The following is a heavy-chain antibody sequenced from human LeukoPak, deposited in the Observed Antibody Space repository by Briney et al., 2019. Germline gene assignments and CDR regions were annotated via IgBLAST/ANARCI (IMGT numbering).Heavy chain of an antibody. CDR1: GGTFSSYA. D-gene: IGHD3-16*02. Sequence: ASVKVSCKASGGTFSSYAISWVRQATGQGLEWMGWMNPNSGNTGYAQKFQGRVTMTRNTSISTAYMELSSLRSEDTAVYYCARRVSMITFGGVIVNSYGMDVWGHGTTVTVSS. J-gene: IGHJ6*02. V-gene: IGHV1-8*02. CDR2: MNPNSGNT. CDR3: ARRVSMITFGGVIVNSYGMDV.